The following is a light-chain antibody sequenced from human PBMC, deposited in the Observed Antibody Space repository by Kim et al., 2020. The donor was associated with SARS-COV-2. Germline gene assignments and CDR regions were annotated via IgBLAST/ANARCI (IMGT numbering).Light chain of an antibody. Sequence: SVGDRVTITIRASQSISWWLAWYQQKPGKAPRLLIYRASSLESGVPSRFSGSGSGTDFTLTISSLQPDDFATYYCQQYSSYSALTFGGGTKVDIK. V-gene: IGKV1-5*03. CDR2: RAS. J-gene: IGKJ4*01. CDR1: QSISWW. CDR3: QQYSSYSALT.